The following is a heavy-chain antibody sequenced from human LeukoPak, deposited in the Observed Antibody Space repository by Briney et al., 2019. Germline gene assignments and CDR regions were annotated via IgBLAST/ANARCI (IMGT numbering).Heavy chain of an antibody. V-gene: IGHV3-21*01. CDR2: ISSSSSYI. D-gene: IGHD6-6*01. CDR1: GFTFISYS. Sequence: GGSLRLSCAASGFTFISYSINWVRQAPGNGLEWVSSISSSSSYIYYAESVKGRFTISRDNAKNSLYLQMNSLRVEDTAVYYCARGQLTRFDYWGQGTLVTVSS. CDR3: ARGQLTRFDY. J-gene: IGHJ4*02.